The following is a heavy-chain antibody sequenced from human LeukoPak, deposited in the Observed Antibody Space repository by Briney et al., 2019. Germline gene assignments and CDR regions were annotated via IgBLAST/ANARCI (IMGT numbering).Heavy chain of an antibody. Sequence: GGSLRLSCAASGFTYSSHTMTWVRQAPGKGLEWVSAISNSGGSTYYADSVKGRFTISRDNSKNTLYLQMNSLKAEDTAVYYCAKGRGLVSPDDHWGQGTLVTVSS. V-gene: IGHV3-23*01. CDR2: ISNSGGST. D-gene: IGHD3/OR15-3a*01. CDR1: GFTYSSHT. CDR3: AKGRGLVSPDDH. J-gene: IGHJ4*02.